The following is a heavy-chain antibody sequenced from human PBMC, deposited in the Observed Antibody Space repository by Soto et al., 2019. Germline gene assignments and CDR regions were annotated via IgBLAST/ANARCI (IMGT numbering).Heavy chain of an antibody. Sequence: EVQLLESGGGLVQPGGSLRLSCAASGFTFSSFAMNWVRQAPGKGLEWVSTISDSVGGTYYADSVKGRFTISRDNSKKTMYLQMSSLRADDTAVYYCAKGSPGGAFDIWDHGPMVTVSS. CDR2: ISDSVGGT. CDR3: AKGSPGGAFDI. V-gene: IGHV3-23*01. CDR1: GFTFSSFA. J-gene: IGHJ3*02.